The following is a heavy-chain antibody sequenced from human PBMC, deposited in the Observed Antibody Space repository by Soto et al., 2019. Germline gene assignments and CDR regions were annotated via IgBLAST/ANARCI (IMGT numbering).Heavy chain of an antibody. CDR3: GSVRPSGYVLS. CDR2: VYFSGNT. D-gene: IGHD6-25*01. J-gene: IGHJ5*02. CDR1: GGSLSSYY. Sequence: SETLSLTCTVSGGSLSSYYWTWIRQSPGKGLEWIGYVYFSGNTNYNPSLKSRVTISIDTSKNQFSLRLASVTAADTAFYFCGSVRPSGYVLSWGQGTLVTAPQ. V-gene: IGHV4-59*01.